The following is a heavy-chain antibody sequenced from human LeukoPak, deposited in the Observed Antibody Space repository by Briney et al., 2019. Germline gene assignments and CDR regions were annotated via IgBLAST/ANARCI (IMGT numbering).Heavy chain of an antibody. J-gene: IGHJ3*02. CDR2: ISSSGSTI. Sequence: GGSLRLSCAASGFTFSDYYMSWIRQAPGKGLEWVSYISSSGSTIYYADSVKGRFTISRDNAKNSPYLQMNSLRAEDTAVYYCARDRNDILTGSRGAFDIWGQGTMVTVSS. CDR3: ARDRNDILTGSRGAFDI. V-gene: IGHV3-11*04. CDR1: GFTFSDYY. D-gene: IGHD3-9*01.